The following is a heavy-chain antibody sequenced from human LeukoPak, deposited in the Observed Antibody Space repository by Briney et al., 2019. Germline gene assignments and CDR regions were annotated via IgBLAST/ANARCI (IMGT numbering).Heavy chain of an antibody. CDR3: ARDLELWFNSETYYYYGMDV. CDR1: GYTFTSYG. J-gene: IGHJ6*02. V-gene: IGHV1-18*01. CDR2: ISAYNGNT. D-gene: IGHD5-18*01. Sequence: GASVKVSCKASGYTFTSYGISWVRQAPGQGLEWMGWISAYNGNTNYAQKLQGRVTMTTDISTSTAYMELRSLRSDDTAVYYCARDLELWFNSETYYYYGMDVWGQGTTVTVSS.